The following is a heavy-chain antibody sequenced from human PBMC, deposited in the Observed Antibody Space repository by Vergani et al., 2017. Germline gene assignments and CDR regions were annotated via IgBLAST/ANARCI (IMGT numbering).Heavy chain of an antibody. D-gene: IGHD3-22*01. CDR1: GFTFSSYS. CDR3: ARDAHYYDSGGDY. V-gene: IGHV3-21*01. Sequence: EVQLVESGGGLVKPGGSLRLSCAASGFTFSSYSMNWVRQAPGKGLEWVSSISSSSSYIYYADSVKGRFTISRDNAKNSLYLQMNSLRAEYTAVYYCARDAHYYDSGGDYWGQGTLVTVSS. J-gene: IGHJ4*02. CDR2: ISSSSSYI.